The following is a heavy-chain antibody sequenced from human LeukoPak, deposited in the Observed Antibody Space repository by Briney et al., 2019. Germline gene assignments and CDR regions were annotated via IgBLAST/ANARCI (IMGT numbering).Heavy chain of an antibody. D-gene: IGHD3-22*01. CDR1: GFTVSNNF. Sequence: GGSLRLSCAASGFTVSNNFLMWVRQAPGKGLEWVSLIYSNGDMRYAGSVKGRFTISRDGSRNTLYLQMNSLRTEDTAVYYCARGRYYDNSVYYYFDYWGQGTLVTVSS. CDR3: ARGRYYDNSVYYYFDY. CDR2: IYSNGDM. J-gene: IGHJ4*02. V-gene: IGHV3-66*02.